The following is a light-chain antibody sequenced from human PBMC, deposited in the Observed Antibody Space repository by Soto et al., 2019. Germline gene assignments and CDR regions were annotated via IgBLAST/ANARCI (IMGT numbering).Light chain of an antibody. V-gene: IGLV2-14*01. Sequence: QSALTQPASVSGSPGQSITISCTGTSSDVDGYKYVSWYQQHPGKAPKLMIYDVSNRPSGVSNRFSASKSGNTASLTISGLQAEDEADYYCTSYSSSRILLFGGGTKLTVL. CDR1: SSDVDGYKY. CDR2: DVS. CDR3: TSYSSSRILL. J-gene: IGLJ2*01.